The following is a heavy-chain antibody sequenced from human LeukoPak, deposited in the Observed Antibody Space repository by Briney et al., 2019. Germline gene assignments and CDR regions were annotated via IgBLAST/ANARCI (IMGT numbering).Heavy chain of an antibody. Sequence: PSETLSLTCAVYGGSFSGYYWSWIRQPPGKGLEWIGEINHSGSTNYNPSLKSRVTISVDTSKNQFSLKLSSVTAADTAVYYCARKYYYGSGSYYLYYFDYWGQGTLVTVSS. CDR3: ARKYYYGSGSYYLYYFDY. CDR1: GGSFSGYY. J-gene: IGHJ4*02. CDR2: INHSGST. V-gene: IGHV4-34*01. D-gene: IGHD3-10*01.